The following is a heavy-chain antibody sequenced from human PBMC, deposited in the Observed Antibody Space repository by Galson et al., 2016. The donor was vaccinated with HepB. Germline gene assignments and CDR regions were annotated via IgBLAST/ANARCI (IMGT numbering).Heavy chain of an antibody. CDR2: VWFDESNK. D-gene: IGHD3-9*01. J-gene: IGHJ4*02. V-gene: IGHV3-33*06. Sequence: SLRLSCAASGFTFKKYGMHWVRQAPGKGLEWVAVVWFDESNKYYADSVRGRFTISRDNSKNTLFLQMNSLRAEDTAVYYCAKNDILAGYSAFDYWGQGTLVTVSS. CDR3: AKNDILAGYSAFDY. CDR1: GFTFKKYG.